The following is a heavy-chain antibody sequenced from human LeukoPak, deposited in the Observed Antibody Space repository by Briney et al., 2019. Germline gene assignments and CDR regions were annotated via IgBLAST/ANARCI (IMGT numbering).Heavy chain of an antibody. D-gene: IGHD2-21*01. Sequence: EASVKVSCKASGGTFSSYAISWVRQAPGQGLEWMGGIIPIFGTANYAQKFQGRVTITADESTSTAYMELSSLRSEDTAVYYCARPYCGGDCYRPAVEGFDYWGQGTLVTVSS. CDR1: GGTFSSYA. J-gene: IGHJ4*02. CDR3: ARPYCGGDCYRPAVEGFDY. V-gene: IGHV1-69*13. CDR2: IIPIFGTA.